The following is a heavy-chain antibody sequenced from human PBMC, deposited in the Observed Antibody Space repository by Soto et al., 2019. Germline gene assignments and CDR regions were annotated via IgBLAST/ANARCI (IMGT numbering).Heavy chain of an antibody. CDR3: ARPLWRDDYNWGYFDL. J-gene: IGHJ2*01. CDR1: GFTFSSYA. V-gene: IGHV3-30-3*01. CDR2: ISYDGSNK. Sequence: GGSLRVSCAASGFTFSSYAMHWVRQAPGKGLEWVAVISYDGSNKYYADSVKGRFTISRDNSKNTLYLQMNSLRTEDTAVYYCARPLWRDDYNWGYFDLWGRGTLVTISS. D-gene: IGHD4-4*01.